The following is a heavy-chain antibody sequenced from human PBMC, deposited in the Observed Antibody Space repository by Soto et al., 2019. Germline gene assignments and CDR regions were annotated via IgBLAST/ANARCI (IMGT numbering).Heavy chain of an antibody. CDR2: INHSGST. CDR3: ARDPYNYGDYPESGYFDY. V-gene: IGHV4-34*01. J-gene: IGHJ4*02. D-gene: IGHD4-17*01. Sequence: SETLSLTCAVYXGSFSGYYWSWIRQPPGKGLEWIGEINHSGSTNYNPSLKSRVTISVDTSKNQFSLKLSSVTAADTAVYYCARDPYNYGDYPESGYFDYWGQGTLVTVSS. CDR1: XGSFSGYY.